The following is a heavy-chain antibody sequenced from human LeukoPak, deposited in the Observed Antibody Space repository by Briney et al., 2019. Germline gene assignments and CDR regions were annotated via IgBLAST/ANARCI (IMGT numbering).Heavy chain of an antibody. Sequence: PGGSLRLSCAASGLTFSSYWMSWVRQAPGKGLEWVANIKQDGSEKYYVDSVKGRFTISRDNAKNSLYLQMNSLRAEDTAVYYCARHTLRSFDYWGQGTLVTVSS. CDR3: ARHTLRSFDY. CDR2: IKQDGSEK. V-gene: IGHV3-7*01. D-gene: IGHD4-17*01. CDR1: GLTFSSYW. J-gene: IGHJ4*02.